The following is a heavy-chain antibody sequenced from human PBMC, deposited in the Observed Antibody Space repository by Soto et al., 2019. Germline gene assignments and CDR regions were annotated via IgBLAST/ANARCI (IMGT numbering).Heavy chain of an antibody. CDR1: GFTFSNYA. J-gene: IGHJ4*02. CDR2: IGGSGGNT. CDR3: AKDSRRYYDFWSGADY. V-gene: IGHV3-23*01. Sequence: EVQLLESEGDLVQPGGSLRLSCAASGFTFSNYAMSWVRQAPGKGLEWVSTIGGSGGNTNYADSVKGRFTISRDNSKNTLYLQMKGLRVEDTAVYFCAKDSRRYYDFWSGADYWGQGTLVTVSS. D-gene: IGHD3-3*01.